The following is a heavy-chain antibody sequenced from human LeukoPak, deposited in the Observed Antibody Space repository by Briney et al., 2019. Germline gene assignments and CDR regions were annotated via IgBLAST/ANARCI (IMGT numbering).Heavy chain of an antibody. CDR2: IKSKTDGGTT. D-gene: IGHD1-7*01. CDR3: TDWNFIIHC. Sequence: GGSLRLSCAASGFTFSDAWMSWVRQAPGKGLEWVGRIKSKTDGGTTDYAAPVKGRFTISRDDSRNTLYLQMNSLKIEDTAMYYCTDWNFIIHCWGQGTLVTVSS. CDR1: GFTFSDAW. J-gene: IGHJ4*02. V-gene: IGHV3-15*01.